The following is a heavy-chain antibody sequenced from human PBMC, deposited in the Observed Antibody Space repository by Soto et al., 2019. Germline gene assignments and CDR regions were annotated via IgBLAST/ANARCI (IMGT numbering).Heavy chain of an antibody. CDR2: IYHSGST. V-gene: IGHV4-4*02. D-gene: IGHD1-7*01. CDR3: ARTTSNWNYYFDY. J-gene: IGHJ4*02. Sequence: SETLSLTCAVSGGSISSSNWWSWVRQPPGKGLEWIGEIYHSGSTNYNPSLKNRVTISVDKSKNQFSLKLSSVTAADTAVYYCARTTSNWNYYFDYWGQGTMVTVYS. CDR1: GGSISSSNW.